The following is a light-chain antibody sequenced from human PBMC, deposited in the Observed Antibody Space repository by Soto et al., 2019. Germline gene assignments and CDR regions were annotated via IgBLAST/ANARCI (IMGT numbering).Light chain of an antibody. CDR2: EVS. CDR3: SSYTSSSTPYV. Sequence: QSVLTQPASVSGSPGQSITISCTGTSSEVGFYIYVSWYQQHPGIAPKVMIYEVSNRPSGVPNCFSGSKSGNTASLTISGLQAEDEADYYCSSYTSSSTPYVFGTGTKVTVL. J-gene: IGLJ1*01. V-gene: IGLV2-14*03. CDR1: SSEVGFYIY.